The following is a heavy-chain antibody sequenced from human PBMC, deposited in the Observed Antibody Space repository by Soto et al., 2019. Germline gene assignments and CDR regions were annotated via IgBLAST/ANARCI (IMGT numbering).Heavy chain of an antibody. CDR2: TYYRSKWYN. J-gene: IGHJ5*02. CDR1: GDSVSSNSAA. Sequence: SQTLSLTCAISGDSVSSNSAAWNWIRQSPSRGLEWLGRTYYRSKWYNDYAVSVKSRITINTDTYKNQCSLQLNSVTPEDTAVYYCARDRGYCRGGSCCSSWFDPWGQGTLDTVSS. V-gene: IGHV6-1*01. D-gene: IGHD2-15*01. CDR3: ARDRGYCRGGSCCSSWFDP.